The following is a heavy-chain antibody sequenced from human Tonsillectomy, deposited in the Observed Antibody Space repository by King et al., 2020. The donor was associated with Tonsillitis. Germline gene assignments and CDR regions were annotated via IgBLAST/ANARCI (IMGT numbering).Heavy chain of an antibody. J-gene: IGHJ4*02. V-gene: IGHV3-23*04. Sequence: VQLVESGGGLVQPGGSLRLSCEASGFTFSSYAISWVRQAPGKGLEWVSAISGSGGITYYADSVKGRFTVSRDNSKHTLYLQLNSLRAEDSAVYYCAKEPYDSSGFPFDSWGQGTLVTVSS. D-gene: IGHD3-22*01. CDR3: AKEPYDSSGFPFDS. CDR1: GFTFSSYA. CDR2: ISGSGGIT.